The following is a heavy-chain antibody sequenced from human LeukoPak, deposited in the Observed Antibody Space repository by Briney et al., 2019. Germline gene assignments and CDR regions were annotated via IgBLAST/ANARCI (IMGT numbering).Heavy chain of an antibody. CDR1: VYTFTIYG. CDR2: ISAYNGNT. J-gene: IGHJ4*02. V-gene: IGHV1-18*01. Sequence: GPSVTLSSTPSVYTFTIYGISWVRQAPGQGLEWMGWISAYNGNTNYAQKLQGRVTMTTDTSTRTAYMELRSLRSDDAAVYYCARDGTMITFGGVIVPSYWGQGTLVTVA. CDR3: ARDGTMITFGGVIVPSY. D-gene: IGHD3-16*02.